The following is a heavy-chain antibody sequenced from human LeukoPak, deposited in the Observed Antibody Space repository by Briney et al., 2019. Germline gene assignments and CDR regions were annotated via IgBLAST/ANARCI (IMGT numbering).Heavy chain of an antibody. V-gene: IGHV1-18*01. D-gene: IGHD6-13*01. Sequence: ASVKVSCKASGYTFTSYGISWVRQAPGQGLEWMGWISAYNGNTNYAQKLQGRVTMTTDTSTSTAYMELRSLRSDDTAVYYCARVGSSRLVYYYYYMDVWGKGTTVTVSS. J-gene: IGHJ6*03. CDR2: ISAYNGNT. CDR1: GYTFTSYG. CDR3: ARVGSSRLVYYYYYMDV.